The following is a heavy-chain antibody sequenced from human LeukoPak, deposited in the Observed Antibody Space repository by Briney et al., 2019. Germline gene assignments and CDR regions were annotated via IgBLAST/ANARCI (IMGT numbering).Heavy chain of an antibody. V-gene: IGHV4-4*07. Sequence: KSSETLSLTCTVSGGSMSSYYWSWIRQPAGKGLEWIGRIYTSGSTNYNPSLKSRVTMSVDTSKNQFSLKLSSVTAADTAVYYCARDYYDSSGSPIFDYWGQGTLVTVSS. CDR3: ARDYYDSSGSPIFDY. CDR1: GGSMSSYY. CDR2: IYTSGST. J-gene: IGHJ4*02. D-gene: IGHD3-22*01.